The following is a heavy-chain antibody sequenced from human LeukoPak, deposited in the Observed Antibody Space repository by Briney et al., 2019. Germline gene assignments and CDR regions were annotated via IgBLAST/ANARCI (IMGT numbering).Heavy chain of an antibody. J-gene: IGHJ6*02. D-gene: IGHD4-17*01. CDR3: ARSTTVTTFSYGMDV. V-gene: IGHV3-33*01. CDR2: IWSDGSNK. Sequence: GTSLRLSCAPSGFTFSSYGMHWVRQAPGKGLEWVTVIWSDGSNKYYADSVKGRFTISRDNSKNTLYLQMNSLRTEDTAVYYCARSTTVTTFSYGMDVWGQGTTVTVSS. CDR1: GFTFSSYG.